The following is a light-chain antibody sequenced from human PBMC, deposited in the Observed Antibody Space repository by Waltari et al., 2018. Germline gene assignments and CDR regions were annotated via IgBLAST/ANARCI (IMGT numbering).Light chain of an antibody. Sequence: DVVMTQSPDSLAVSLGERASINCNSSQTILYTSTNKVYLAWYQQKPGQPPKLLIYWASTRESGVPDRFSGSGSGTDFTLTISSLQAEDVAVYYCQQYYSTPQTFGQGTKVEIK. CDR2: WAS. CDR1: QTILYTSTNKVY. V-gene: IGKV4-1*01. CDR3: QQYYSTPQT. J-gene: IGKJ1*01.